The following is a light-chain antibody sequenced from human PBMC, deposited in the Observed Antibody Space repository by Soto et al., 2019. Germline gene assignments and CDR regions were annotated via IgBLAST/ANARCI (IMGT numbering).Light chain of an antibody. Sequence: DIQITQSPSTLSGSVGDRVTITCRTSQTISSWLAWYQQKPGKPPKLLIYKASTLKSGVPSRFSGSGSGTEFTLTISSLQPDDFETYYCQQYNSYPLTFGGGTKVDIK. V-gene: IGKV1-5*03. CDR3: QQYNSYPLT. CDR1: QTISSW. CDR2: KAS. J-gene: IGKJ4*01.